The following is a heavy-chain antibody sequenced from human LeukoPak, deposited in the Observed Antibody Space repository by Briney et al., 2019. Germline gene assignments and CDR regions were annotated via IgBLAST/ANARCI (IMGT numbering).Heavy chain of an antibody. CDR1: GYTFTSYD. V-gene: IGHV1-8*03. CDR3: ARGRAVAGRSPLDLGY. D-gene: IGHD6-19*01. Sequence: ASVKVSCKASGYTFTSYDINWLRQATGQGLEWMGWMNPNSGNTGYAQKFQGRVTITRNTSIGTAYMELSSPRSEDTAVYYCARGRAVAGRSPLDLGYWGQGTLVTVSS. J-gene: IGHJ4*02. CDR2: MNPNSGNT.